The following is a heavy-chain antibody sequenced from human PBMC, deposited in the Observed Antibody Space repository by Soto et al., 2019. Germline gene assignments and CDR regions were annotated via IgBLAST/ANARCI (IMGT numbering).Heavy chain of an antibody. Sequence: QVTLKESGPVLVKPSETLTLTCSVSGFSLSDTTMGVSWIRQPPRKALEWLAHIFSNDEKSYSTSLKTRLTISKDTSRSQVVLTMTNMDPVDTATYYCARIHSITWCSYCYGMDVWGQGTTVTVSS. D-gene: IGHD2-8*01. J-gene: IGHJ6*02. CDR2: IFSNDEK. CDR1: GFSLSDTTMG. CDR3: ARIHSITWCSYCYGMDV. V-gene: IGHV2-26*01.